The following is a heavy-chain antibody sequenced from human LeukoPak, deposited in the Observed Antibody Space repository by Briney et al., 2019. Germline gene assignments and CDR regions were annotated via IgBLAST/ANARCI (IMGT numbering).Heavy chain of an antibody. CDR2: IYYSGST. Sequence: SETLSLTCVVSGGSISSHYWSWIRQTPGKGLEWIGYIYYSGSTNYNPSLKSRVTISVDTSKNQFSLKLSSVTAADTAVYYCARMTTVVTTGDYFDYWGQGTLVTVSS. D-gene: IGHD4-23*01. V-gene: IGHV4-59*08. CDR3: ARMTTVVTTGDYFDY. J-gene: IGHJ4*02. CDR1: GGSISSHY.